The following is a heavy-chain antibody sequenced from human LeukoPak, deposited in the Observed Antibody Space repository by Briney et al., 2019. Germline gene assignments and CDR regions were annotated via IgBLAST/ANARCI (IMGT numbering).Heavy chain of an antibody. D-gene: IGHD3-16*01. CDR3: ASVHSRGFAGTEVDY. V-gene: IGHV4-34*01. J-gene: IGHJ4*02. CDR2: INHSGST. CDR1: GGSFSGYY. Sequence: SETLSLTCAVYGGSFSGYYWSWVRQPPGKGLEWIGEINHSGSTNYNPSLKSRVTISVDTSKNQFSPKLSSVTAADTAVYYGASVHSRGFAGTEVDYWGQGTLVTVSS.